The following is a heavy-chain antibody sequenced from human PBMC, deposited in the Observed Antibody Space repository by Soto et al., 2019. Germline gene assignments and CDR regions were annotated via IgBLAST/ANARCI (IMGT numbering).Heavy chain of an antibody. Sequence: GGSLRLSCVVSGFTFSRYWMHWVRQVPGQRPFWVSRISDGGSTTNYADSVKGRFTISRDNSKNILYLQMNNLKPDDTALYYCTRGNRADSSGKGAHWGQGTPVTAPQ. CDR2: ISDGGSTT. D-gene: IGHD1-26*01. J-gene: IGHJ4*02. CDR3: TRGNRADSSGKGAH. V-gene: IGHV3-74*01. CDR1: GFTFSRYW.